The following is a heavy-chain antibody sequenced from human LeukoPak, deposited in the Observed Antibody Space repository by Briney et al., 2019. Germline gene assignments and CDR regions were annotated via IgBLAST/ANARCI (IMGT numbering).Heavy chain of an antibody. CDR3: AELGITMIGGV. D-gene: IGHD3-10*02. J-gene: IGHJ6*04. Sequence: PGGFLRLSCAASGFTFSSYEMNWVRQAPGKGLEWVLYISSSGSTIYYADSVKGRFTISRDNAKNSLYLQMNSLRAEDTAVYYCAELGITMIGGVWGKGTTVTISS. CDR1: GFTFSSYE. V-gene: IGHV3-48*03. CDR2: ISSSGSTI.